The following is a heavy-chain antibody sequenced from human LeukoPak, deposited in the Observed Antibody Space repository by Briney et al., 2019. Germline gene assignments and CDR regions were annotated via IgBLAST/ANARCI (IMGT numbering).Heavy chain of an antibody. Sequence: SGPVLMKPTETLTLTCTVSGFSLTNARMGVSWIRQPPGKALEWLAHIFSNDEKSYSTSLKSRLTISKDTSKSQVVLTMTNMDPVDTATYYCARIPGYSSSWLPYYFDYWGQGTLVTVSS. J-gene: IGHJ4*02. V-gene: IGHV2-26*01. CDR3: ARIPGYSSSWLPYYFDY. CDR2: IFSNDEK. CDR1: GFSLTNARMG. D-gene: IGHD6-13*01.